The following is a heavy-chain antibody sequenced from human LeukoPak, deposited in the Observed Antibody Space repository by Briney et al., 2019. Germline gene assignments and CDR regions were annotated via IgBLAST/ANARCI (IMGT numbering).Heavy chain of an antibody. V-gene: IGHV1-2*06. CDR1: GYTFTGYY. D-gene: IGHD6-13*01. CDR3: ARETDSSSWYGY. CDR2: INPNSGGT. Sequence: ASVKVSCKASGYTFTGYYMHWVRQAPGQGLEWMGRINPNSGGTNYAQKFQGRVTMTRDTSINTAYMELSRLRSDDTAVYYCARETDSSSWYGYWGQGTLVTVSS. J-gene: IGHJ4*02.